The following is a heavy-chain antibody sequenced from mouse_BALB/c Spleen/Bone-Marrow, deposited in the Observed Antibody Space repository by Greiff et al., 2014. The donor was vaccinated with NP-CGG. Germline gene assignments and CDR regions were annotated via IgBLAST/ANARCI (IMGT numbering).Heavy chain of an antibody. D-gene: IGHD4-1*01. CDR2: IDPANGNT. V-gene: IGHV14-3*02. CDR1: GFNIKDTY. Sequence: EVQLQQSGAELVKPGASVKLSCTASGFNIKDTYMHWVKQRPEQGLEWIGRIDPANGNTKYDPKFQGKATITADTSSNTAYLQLSGVTSEDTAVYYCARWNLGRDSFAYWGQGTLVTVSA. CDR3: ARWNLGRDSFAY. J-gene: IGHJ3*01.